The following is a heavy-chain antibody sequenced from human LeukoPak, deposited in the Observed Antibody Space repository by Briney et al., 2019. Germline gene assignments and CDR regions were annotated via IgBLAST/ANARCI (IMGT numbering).Heavy chain of an antibody. Sequence: PGRSLRLSCAASGFTFSSYGMHWVRQAPGKGLEWVAVISYDGSNKYYADSVKGRFTISRDNSKNTLYLQMNSLRAEDTAVYYCAKIHDYGSSGSQNAFDIWGQGTMVTVSS. J-gene: IGHJ3*02. CDR3: AKIHDYGSSGSQNAFDI. CDR2: ISYDGSNK. V-gene: IGHV3-30*18. CDR1: GFTFSSYG. D-gene: IGHD3-22*01.